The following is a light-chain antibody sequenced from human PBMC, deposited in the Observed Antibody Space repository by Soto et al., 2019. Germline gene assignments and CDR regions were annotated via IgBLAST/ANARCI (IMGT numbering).Light chain of an antibody. CDR3: QQYYSTPPYT. V-gene: IGKV4-1*01. CDR1: QSVLYSSNNKNY. CDR2: WAS. Sequence: DIVMTQSPDSLAVSLGERATINCKSSQSVLYSSNNKNYLAWYQQKPGQPPKLLIYWASTRESGVPDRFSGSGAGTDCPLTISSLPAEDVAVYYCQQYYSTPPYTFGQGTKLEIK. J-gene: IGKJ2*01.